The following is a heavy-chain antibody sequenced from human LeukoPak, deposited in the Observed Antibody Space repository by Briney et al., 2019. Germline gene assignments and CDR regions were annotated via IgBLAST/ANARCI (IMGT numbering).Heavy chain of an antibody. Sequence: SETLSLTCAVYGGSLSGYYWSWIRQPPGKGLEWIGEINRSGSTYYNPSLKSRVTISVDTSKNQFSLKLSSVTAADTAVYYCARHWGVATIAYWGQGTLVTVSS. CDR2: INRSGST. V-gene: IGHV4-34*01. CDR1: GGSLSGYY. J-gene: IGHJ4*02. D-gene: IGHD5-12*01. CDR3: ARHWGVATIAY.